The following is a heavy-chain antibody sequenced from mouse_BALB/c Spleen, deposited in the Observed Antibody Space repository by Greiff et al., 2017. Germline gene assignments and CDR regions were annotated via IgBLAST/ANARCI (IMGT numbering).Heavy chain of an antibody. V-gene: IGHV14-3*02. D-gene: IGHD1-1*01. CDR2: IDPANGNT. CDR1: GFNIKDTY. J-gene: IGHJ3*01. Sequence: DVHLVESGAELVKPGASVKLSCTASGFNIKDTYMHWVKQRPEQGLEWIGRIDPANGNTKYDPKFQGKATITADTSSNTAYLQLSSLTSEDTAVYYCARDGSSYWFAYWGQGTLVTVSA. CDR3: ARDGSSYWFAY.